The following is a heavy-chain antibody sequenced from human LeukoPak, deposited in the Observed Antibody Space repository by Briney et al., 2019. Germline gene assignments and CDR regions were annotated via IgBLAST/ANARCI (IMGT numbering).Heavy chain of an antibody. V-gene: IGHV3-33*01. CDR1: GFIFSNDA. CDR3: VRERQALYGMDV. Sequence: GGSLRLSCAASGFIFSNDAMHWVRQAPGRGLEWVAFIWFDGSNKHYADSVKGRFTISRDNSEDTLYLQMNSLRAEDTAVYYCVRERQALYGMDVWGQGTTVTVSS. J-gene: IGHJ6*02. CDR2: IWFDGSNK.